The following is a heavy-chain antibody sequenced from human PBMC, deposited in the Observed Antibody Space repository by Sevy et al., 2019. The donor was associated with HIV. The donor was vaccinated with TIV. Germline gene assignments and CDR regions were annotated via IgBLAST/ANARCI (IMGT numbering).Heavy chain of an antibody. CDR1: EFTFSSYN. J-gene: IGHJ4*02. CDR3: ARGPPDGSYDYFDY. D-gene: IGHD1-26*01. CDR2: ISGSSNYI. Sequence: GGSPRLSCAASEFTFSSYNMNWVRQAPGKGLEWVSSISGSSNYIYYAESVKGRFRISRDNVKDTLYLQMNSLRADDTAVYYCARGPPDGSYDYFDYWGQGTLVTVSS. V-gene: IGHV3-21*06.